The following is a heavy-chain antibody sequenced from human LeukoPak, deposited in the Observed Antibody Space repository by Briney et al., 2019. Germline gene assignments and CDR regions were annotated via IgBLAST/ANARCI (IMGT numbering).Heavy chain of an antibody. CDR1: GFTFSGSA. CDR2: ISGSGGST. J-gene: IGHJ5*02. D-gene: IGHD6-19*01. Sequence: GGSLKLSCAASGFTFSGSAIHWVRQASGKGLEWVSAISGSGGSTYYADSVKGRFTISRGNSKNTLYLQMNSLRAEDTAVYYCAKGGQWLVPNPWGQGTLVTVSS. V-gene: IGHV3-23*01. CDR3: AKGGQWLVPNP.